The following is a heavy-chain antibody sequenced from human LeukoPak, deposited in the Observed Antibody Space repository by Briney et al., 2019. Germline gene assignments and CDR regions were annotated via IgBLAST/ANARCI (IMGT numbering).Heavy chain of an antibody. V-gene: IGHV1-69*05. CDR2: IIPIFGTA. J-gene: IGHJ5*02. CDR1: GGSFSSEA. CDR3: ARDRFFSGYRYTPPFDP. Sequence: ASVKVSCKAFGGSFSSEAISWVRQAPGQGLEWMGGIIPIFGTANYAQKFQGRVTMTTDTSTSTAYMELRSLRSDDTAVYYCARDRFFSGYRYTPPFDPWGQGTLSPSPQ. D-gene: IGHD3-16*02.